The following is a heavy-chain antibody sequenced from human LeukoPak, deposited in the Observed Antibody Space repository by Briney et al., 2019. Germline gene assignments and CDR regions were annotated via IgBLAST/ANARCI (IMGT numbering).Heavy chain of an antibody. J-gene: IGHJ4*02. CDR1: GFTFSSYG. Sequence: GGSLRLSCAASGFTFSSYGMHWVRQAPGKGLEWVAVISYDGSNKYYADSVKGRFTISRDNSKNTLYLQMNSLRAEDTAVYYCARDSTEYCSGGSCYTTYYFDYWGQGTLVTVSS. CDR2: ISYDGSNK. CDR3: ARDSTEYCSGGSCYTTYYFDY. V-gene: IGHV3-30*03. D-gene: IGHD2-15*01.